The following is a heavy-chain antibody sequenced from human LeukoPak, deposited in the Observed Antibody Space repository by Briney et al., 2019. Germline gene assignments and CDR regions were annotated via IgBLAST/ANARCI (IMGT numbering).Heavy chain of an antibody. CDR1: RFTFDDYA. V-gene: IGHV3-43*02. CDR3: GKDRVMAYQETADSFDI. J-gene: IGHJ3*02. Sequence: SLVLSCAASRFTFDDYAMHWVRQAPGKGLEWVSLISGLGRETHYGDHVQGRFPIFGCKSKKPVYLQMNNLRTEDTALYYCGKDRVMAYQETADSFDICGQGTMVPV. CDR2: ISGLGRET. D-gene: IGHD2-21*01.